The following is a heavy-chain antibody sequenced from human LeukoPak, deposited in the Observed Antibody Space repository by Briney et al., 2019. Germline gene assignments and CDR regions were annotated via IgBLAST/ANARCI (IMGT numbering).Heavy chain of an antibody. D-gene: IGHD1-26*01. J-gene: IGHJ3*02. CDR2: ISSSGSTI. CDR1: GFTFSSYE. V-gene: IGHV3-48*03. Sequence: GRCLRLSCAASGFTFSSYEMNWVRQAPGKWREWVSYISSSGSTIYYADSVKGRFTISRDSATSSLYLQMNSLRAEDTAVYYCARVIVGAPSKAFDIWGQGTMVTVSS. CDR3: ARVIVGAPSKAFDI.